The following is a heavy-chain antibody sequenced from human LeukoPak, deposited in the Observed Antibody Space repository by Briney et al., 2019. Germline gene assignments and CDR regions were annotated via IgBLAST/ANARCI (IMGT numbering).Heavy chain of an antibody. CDR3: ARERNPDGRFDP. CDR2: IYYSGST. CDR1: GGSISSGDYY. V-gene: IGHV4-30-4*08. J-gene: IGHJ5*02. Sequence: SETLSLTCTVSGGSISSGDYYWSWIRQPPGKGLEWIGYIYYSGSTYYNPSLKSRVTISVDRSKNQFSLKLSSVTAADTAVYYCARERNPDGRFDPWGQGTLVTVSS. D-gene: IGHD1-14*01.